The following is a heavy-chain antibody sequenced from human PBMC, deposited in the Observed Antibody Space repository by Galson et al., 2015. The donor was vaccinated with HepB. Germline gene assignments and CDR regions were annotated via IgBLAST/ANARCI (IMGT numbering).Heavy chain of an antibody. CDR1: GYSFTSYW. V-gene: IGHV5-10-1*01. J-gene: IGHJ3*02. CDR2: IGPSDSYT. D-gene: IGHD6-19*01. Sequence: QSGAEVKKPGESLRISCKGSGYSFTSYWISWVRQMPGKGLEWMGRIGPSDSYTNYSPSFQGHVTISADKSISTAYLQWSSLKASDTAMYYCVRRATAVAGHDAFDIWGQGTMVTVSS. CDR3: VRRATAVAGHDAFDI.